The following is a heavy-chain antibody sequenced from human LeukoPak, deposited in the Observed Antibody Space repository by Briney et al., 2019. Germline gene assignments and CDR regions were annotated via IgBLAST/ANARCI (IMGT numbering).Heavy chain of an antibody. CDR2: ISYDGSNK. V-gene: IGHV3-30*03. D-gene: IGHD1/OR15-1a*01. CDR1: GFTFSSYG. Sequence: GGSLGLSCAASGFTFSSYGMHWVRQAPGKGLEWVAVISYDGSNKYYADSVKGRFTISRDNSKNTLYLQMNSLRAEDTAVYYCARAKQLDYWGQGTLVTVSS. CDR3: ARAKQLDY. J-gene: IGHJ4*02.